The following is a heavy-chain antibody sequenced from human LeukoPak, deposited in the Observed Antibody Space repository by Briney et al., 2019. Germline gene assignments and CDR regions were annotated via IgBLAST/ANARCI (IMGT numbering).Heavy chain of an antibody. CDR1: GGSFSGYY. CDR3: ARGPRNLIVGAKRFDY. V-gene: IGHV4-34*01. Sequence: SETLSLTCAVYGGSFSGYYWSWIRQPPGKGLEWIGGINHSGSTNYNPSLKSRVTISVDTSKNQFSLKLSSVTAADTAVYYCARGPRNLIVGAKRFDYWGQGTLVTVPS. CDR2: INHSGST. D-gene: IGHD1-26*01. J-gene: IGHJ4*02.